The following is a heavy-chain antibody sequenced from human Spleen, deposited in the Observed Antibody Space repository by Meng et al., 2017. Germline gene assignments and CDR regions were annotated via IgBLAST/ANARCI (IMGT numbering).Heavy chain of an antibody. Sequence: SETLSLTCAVYGGSFSGYYWSWIRQPPGKGLEWIGEINHSGSTNYNPSLKSRVTISVDTSKNQFSLRLSSVTAADTAAYYCARSDDNSGYFYDSNDFNIWGQGTMVTVSS. CDR2: INHSGST. V-gene: IGHV4-34*01. CDR1: GGSFSGYY. D-gene: IGHD3-22*01. J-gene: IGHJ3*02. CDR3: ARSDDNSGYFYDSNDFNI.